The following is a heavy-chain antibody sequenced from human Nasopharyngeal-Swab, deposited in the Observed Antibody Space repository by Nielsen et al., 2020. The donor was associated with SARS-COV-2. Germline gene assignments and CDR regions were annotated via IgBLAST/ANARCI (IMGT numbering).Heavy chain of an antibody. CDR3: ARVMITFGGRDYYYMDV. D-gene: IGHD3-16*01. J-gene: IGHJ6*03. CDR1: GFTFDDYA. V-gene: IGHV3-9*01. Sequence: SLKISCAASGFTFDDYAMHWVRQAPGKGLEWVSGISWNSGSIGYADSVKGRFTISRDNAKNSLYLQMNSLRAEDTAVYYCARVMITFGGRDYYYMDVWGKGTTVTVSS. CDR2: ISWNSGSI.